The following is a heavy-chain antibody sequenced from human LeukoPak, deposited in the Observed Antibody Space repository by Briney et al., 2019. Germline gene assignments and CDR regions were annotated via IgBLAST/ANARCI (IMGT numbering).Heavy chain of an antibody. Sequence: GRSLRLSCAPSGFTFSSYAMRWVRHAPGKGLEWVSGINNSGGSTYYADSVKGRFTISRDNAKNTLHLQMNSLRAEDTAVYYCARGGYYGSGRYYFDSWGQGTLVTVSS. CDR2: INNSGGST. CDR3: ARGGYYGSGRYYFDS. D-gene: IGHD3-3*01. J-gene: IGHJ4*02. CDR1: GFTFSSYA. V-gene: IGHV3-23*01.